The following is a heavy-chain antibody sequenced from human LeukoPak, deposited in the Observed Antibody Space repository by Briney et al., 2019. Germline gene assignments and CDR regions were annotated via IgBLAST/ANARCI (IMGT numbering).Heavy chain of an antibody. CDR2: IKEDGSEK. CDR3: ARDGEPYYYGSGSYRN. Sequence: GGSLRLSCAASGFTFNNYWMSWVRQAPGKGLEWVANIKEDGSEKYYVDSVKGRFTISRDNAKNSLYLQMNSLRAEDTAVYYCARDGEPYYYGSGSYRNWGQGTLVTVSS. V-gene: IGHV3-7*01. CDR1: GFTFNNYW. J-gene: IGHJ4*02. D-gene: IGHD3-10*01.